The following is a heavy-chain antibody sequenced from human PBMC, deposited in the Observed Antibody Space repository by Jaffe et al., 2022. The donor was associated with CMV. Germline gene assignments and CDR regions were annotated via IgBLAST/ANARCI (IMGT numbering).Heavy chain of an antibody. V-gene: IGHV3-64D*06. D-gene: IGHD3-22*01. Sequence: EVQLVQSGGGLVQSGGSLRLSCSASGFTFSNYAMHWVRQAPGKGLEYVSSISSDGGGTYYADSVKGKFTISRDNTKNTLDLQMTSLRPEDTAVYYCVKRESNNYYYEDWGQGTLVTVSS. CDR1: GFTFSNYA. CDR2: ISSDGGGT. J-gene: IGHJ4*02. CDR3: VKRESNNYYYED.